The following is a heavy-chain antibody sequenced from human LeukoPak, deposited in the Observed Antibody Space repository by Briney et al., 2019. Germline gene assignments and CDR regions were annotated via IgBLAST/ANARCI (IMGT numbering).Heavy chain of an antibody. J-gene: IGHJ4*02. D-gene: IGHD3-10*01. Sequence: SETLSLTCAVYGGSFSGYYWSWIRQPPGKGLEWIGEINHSRSTNYNPSLKSRVTISVDTSKNQFSLKLSSVTAADTAVYYCARVGNYYGSGSYYTTRYYFDYWGQGTLVTVSS. CDR3: ARVGNYYGSGSYYTTRYYFDY. CDR2: INHSRST. CDR1: GGSFSGYY. V-gene: IGHV4-34*01.